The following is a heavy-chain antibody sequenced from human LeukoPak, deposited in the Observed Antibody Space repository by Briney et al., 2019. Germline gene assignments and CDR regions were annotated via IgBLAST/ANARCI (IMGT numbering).Heavy chain of an antibody. V-gene: IGHV3-30*18. CDR2: ISYDGINK. Sequence: GGSLRLSCAASGFNLSTYGMHWVRQAPGKGLEWVAVISYDGINKYYADSVKGRFTISRDNSKNMLYLQMSSLRAEDTAVYYCAKDHVTSSSWFPDYWGQGTLVTVSS. J-gene: IGHJ4*02. CDR3: AKDHVTSSSWFPDY. D-gene: IGHD6-13*01. CDR1: GFNLSTYG.